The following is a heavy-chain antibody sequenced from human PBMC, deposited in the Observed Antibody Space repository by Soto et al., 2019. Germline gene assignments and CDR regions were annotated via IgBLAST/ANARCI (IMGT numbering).Heavy chain of an antibody. Sequence: GGSLRLSCAASGFTFSSYAMHWVRQAPGKGLEWVAVISYDGSNKYYADSVKGRFTISRDNSKNTLYLQMNSLRAEDTAVYHCAREGYSSSSSFDYWGQGTLVTVSS. CDR1: GFTFSSYA. V-gene: IGHV3-30*04. J-gene: IGHJ4*02. CDR3: AREGYSSSSSFDY. CDR2: ISYDGSNK. D-gene: IGHD6-6*01.